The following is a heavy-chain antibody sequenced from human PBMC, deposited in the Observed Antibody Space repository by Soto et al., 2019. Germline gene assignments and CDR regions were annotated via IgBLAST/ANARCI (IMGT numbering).Heavy chain of an antibody. CDR1: GFTFSNYA. D-gene: IGHD5-18*01. CDR2: ISGSGGST. CDR3: ARAYTWRQMSLNVFDL. Sequence: PGGSLRLSCAASGFTFSNYAMSWVRQAPGKGLEWVSGISGSGGSTYYADSVRGRFTFSRDNSKNTLYLQMNSLRAEDTAVYYCARAYTWRQMSLNVFDLWGQGTMVTVSS. J-gene: IGHJ3*01. V-gene: IGHV3-23*01.